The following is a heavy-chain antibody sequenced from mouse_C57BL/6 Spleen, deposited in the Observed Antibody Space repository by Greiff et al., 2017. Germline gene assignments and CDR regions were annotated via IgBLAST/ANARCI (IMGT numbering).Heavy chain of an antibody. Sequence: EVMLVESGGGLVQPGGSLSLSCAASGFTFTDYYMSWVRQPPGKALEWLGFIRNKANGYTTEYSASVKGRFTISRDNSQSILYLQMNALRAEDSATYYCARYIDGYALYYYAMDYWGQGTSVTVSS. CDR1: GFTFTDYY. D-gene: IGHD2-2*01. CDR3: ARYIDGYALYYYAMDY. J-gene: IGHJ4*01. V-gene: IGHV7-3*01. CDR2: IRNKANGYTT.